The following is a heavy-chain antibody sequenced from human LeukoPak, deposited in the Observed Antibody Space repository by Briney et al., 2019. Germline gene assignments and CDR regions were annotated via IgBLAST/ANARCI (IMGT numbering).Heavy chain of an antibody. V-gene: IGHV3-21*01. D-gene: IGHD6-13*01. J-gene: IGHJ4*02. CDR2: ISSSSSYI. CDR1: GFTFSSYE. CDR3: ARSGSSSWYYFDY. Sequence: GGSLRLSCAASGFTFSSYEMNWVRQAPGKGLEWVSSISSSSSYIYYADSVKGRFTISRDNAKNSLYLQMNGLRAEDTAVYYCARSGSSSWYYFDYWGQGTLVTVPS.